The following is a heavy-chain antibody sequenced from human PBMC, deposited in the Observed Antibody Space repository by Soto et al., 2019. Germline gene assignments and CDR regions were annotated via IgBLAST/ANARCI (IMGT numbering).Heavy chain of an antibody. V-gene: IGHV1-69*17. Sequence: QVHLVQSGAEVKKPGSSVKVSCKASGGTFSSYAISWVRQAPGQGLEWLGGITPIFGVANYAQKFQGRVTITADQSTSTAYMELSSLRSEDTAVYYCARVVDIVVVEPDRGGMDVWGQGTMVTVSS. CDR1: GGTFSSYA. J-gene: IGHJ6*02. CDR2: ITPIFGVA. D-gene: IGHD2-15*01. CDR3: ARVVDIVVVEPDRGGMDV.